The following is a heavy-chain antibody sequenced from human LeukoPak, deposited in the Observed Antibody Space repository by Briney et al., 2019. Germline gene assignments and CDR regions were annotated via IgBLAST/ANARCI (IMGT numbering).Heavy chain of an antibody. Sequence: GGPLRISYVATGFTCTKHWMSWLRQSKDKGLEWVAKIREDGDEKHYADSVKGRFTISRDNAKNSLYLQMNNLTVDDTAVYYCARDYRGGWNDYWGQGTLVTVSS. CDR3: ARDYRGGWNDY. J-gene: IGHJ4*02. CDR2: IREDGDEK. D-gene: IGHD1-26*01. CDR1: GFTCTKHW. V-gene: IGHV3-7*01.